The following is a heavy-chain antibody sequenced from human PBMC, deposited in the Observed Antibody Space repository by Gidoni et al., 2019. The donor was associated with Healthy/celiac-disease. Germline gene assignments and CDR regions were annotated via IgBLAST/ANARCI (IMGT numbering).Heavy chain of an antibody. Sequence: QVQLQQWGAGLLKPSETLSLTCAVYGGSFSGYYWSWIRPPPGKGLEWIGEINHSGSTNYNPSLKSRVTISVDTSKNQFSLKLSSVTAADTAVYYCAREGYSSGWRAQNWGQGTLVTVSS. D-gene: IGHD6-19*01. CDR3: AREGYSSGWRAQN. CDR1: GGSFSGYY. V-gene: IGHV4-34*01. J-gene: IGHJ4*02. CDR2: INHSGST.